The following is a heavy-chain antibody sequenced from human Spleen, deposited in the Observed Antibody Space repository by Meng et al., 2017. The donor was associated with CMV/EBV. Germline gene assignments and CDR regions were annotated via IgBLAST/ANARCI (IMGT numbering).Heavy chain of an antibody. CDR1: GGSVSSGSYY. V-gene: IGHV4-61*01. Sequence: ESLKISCTVSGGSVSSGSYYWRWIRQPPGKGLEWIGYIYYSGSTNYNPSLKSRVTISVDTSKNHVSLKLSSVTAADTALYYCASTYSDFWSGPQVPLDYYGMDVWGQGTTVTVSS. J-gene: IGHJ6*02. CDR3: ASTYSDFWSGPQVPLDYYGMDV. D-gene: IGHD3-3*01. CDR2: IYYSGST.